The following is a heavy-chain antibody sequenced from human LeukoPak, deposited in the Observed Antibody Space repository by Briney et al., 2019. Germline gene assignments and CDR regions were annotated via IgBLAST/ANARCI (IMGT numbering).Heavy chain of an antibody. D-gene: IGHD3-3*01. Sequence: GGSLRLSCAGSGFTFSSYAMSWVRQAPGKALEWVSAISGSGGSTYYADSVKGRFTISRDNSKNTLYLQMNSLRAEDTAVYYCAKDRSGSGYYRWNDAFDIWGQGRMVTVSS. CDR2: ISGSGGST. V-gene: IGHV3-23*01. J-gene: IGHJ3*02. CDR3: AKDRSGSGYYRWNDAFDI. CDR1: GFTFSSYA.